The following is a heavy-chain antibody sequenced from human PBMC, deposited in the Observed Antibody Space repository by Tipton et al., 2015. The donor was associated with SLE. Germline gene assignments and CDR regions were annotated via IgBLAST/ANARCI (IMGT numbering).Heavy chain of an antibody. D-gene: IGHD3-10*01. CDR2: IYSGGST. Sequence: QLVQSGGGLVQPGGSLRLSCAASGFTVSSNYMSWVRQAPGKGLEWVSVIYSGGSTYYADSVKGRFTISRDNSKNTLYLQMNSLRAEDTAVYYCARPCITMVQGVIITFDGMDVWGQGTTATVSS. CDR1: GFTVSSNY. V-gene: IGHV3-53*04. J-gene: IGHJ6*02. CDR3: ARPCITMVQGVIITFDGMDV.